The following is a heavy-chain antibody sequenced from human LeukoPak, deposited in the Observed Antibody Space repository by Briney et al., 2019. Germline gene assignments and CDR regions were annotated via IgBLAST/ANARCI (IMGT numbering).Heavy chain of an antibody. Sequence: GGSLRLSCATSGFTFSSYGMHLVRRALGKGLEWVAVIWYDGSDKYYSDSVKGRFTIYRDNSKNTLHLQMNSMRAEDTAVYYCAKLKDYGYYLTWGQGTLVTVSS. V-gene: IGHV3-33*06. D-gene: IGHD4-17*01. CDR1: GFTFSSYG. J-gene: IGHJ5*02. CDR2: IWYDGSDK. CDR3: AKLKDYGYYLT.